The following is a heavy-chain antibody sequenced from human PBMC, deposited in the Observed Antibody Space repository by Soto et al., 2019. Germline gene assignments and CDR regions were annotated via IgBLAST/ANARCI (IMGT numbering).Heavy chain of an antibody. Sequence: EVQLVESGGGLVKPGGSLRLSCAASGFSFRSYYMNWVRQAPGRGLEWVSSISPSSSFLNYADSVKGRFTISRDNAKSSVKLQMNSLRAEDTAVYYCARVGTDYGSGSPYYSDYWGQGTLVTVSS. V-gene: IGHV3-21*06. J-gene: IGHJ4*02. CDR2: ISPSSSFL. CDR3: ARVGTDYGSGSPYYSDY. D-gene: IGHD3-10*01. CDR1: GFSFRSYY.